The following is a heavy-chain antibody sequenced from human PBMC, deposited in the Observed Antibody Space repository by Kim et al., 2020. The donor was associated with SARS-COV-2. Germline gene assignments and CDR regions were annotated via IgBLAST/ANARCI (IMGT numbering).Heavy chain of an antibody. CDR1: GFTFGDYA. Sequence: GGSLRLSCAASGFTFGDYAMHCVRQAPGKGLEWVSGISWNSGSIGYADSVKGRFTISRDNAKNSLYLQMNSLRAEDTALYYCAKDTYYDSSGYPDYWGQG. CDR3: AKDTYYDSSGYPDY. CDR2: ISWNSGSI. J-gene: IGHJ4*02. V-gene: IGHV3-9*01. D-gene: IGHD3-22*01.